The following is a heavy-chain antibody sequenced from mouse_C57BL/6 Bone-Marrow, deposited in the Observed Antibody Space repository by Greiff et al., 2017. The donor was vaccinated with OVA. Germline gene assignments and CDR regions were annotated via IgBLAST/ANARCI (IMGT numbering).Heavy chain of an antibody. CDR1: GFTFSSYA. CDR2: ISDGGSYT. J-gene: IGHJ2*01. Sequence: DVQLVESGGGLVKPGGSLKLSCAASGFTFSSYAMSWVRQTPEKRLEWVATISDGGSYTYYPDNVKSRFTISRDNAKNNLYLQMSHLKSEDTAMYYCARANWDRFDYWGQGTTLTVSS. CDR3: ARANWDRFDY. V-gene: IGHV5-4*01. D-gene: IGHD4-1*01.